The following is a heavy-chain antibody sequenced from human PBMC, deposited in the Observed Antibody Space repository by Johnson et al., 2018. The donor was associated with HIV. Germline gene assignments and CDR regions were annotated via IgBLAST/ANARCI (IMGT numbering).Heavy chain of an antibody. CDR3: ARGLPNYYDSSGVDAFDI. CDR1: GFTFSSYA. CDR2: ISYDGSNK. J-gene: IGHJ3*02. V-gene: IGHV3-30-3*01. D-gene: IGHD3-22*01. Sequence: QMLLVESGGGSVKSGGSLRVSCAASGFTFSSYAMHWVRQAPGKGLEWVAVISYDGSNKYYADSVKGRFTISRDNFKNSLFLQMNSLRAEDTAMYYSARGLPNYYDSSGVDAFDIWGQGTMVTVSS.